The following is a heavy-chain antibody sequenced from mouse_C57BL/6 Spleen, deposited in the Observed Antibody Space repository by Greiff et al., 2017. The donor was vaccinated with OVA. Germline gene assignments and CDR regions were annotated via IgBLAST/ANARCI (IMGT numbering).Heavy chain of an antibody. CDR3: ARSDYEAWFAY. Sequence: QVQLQQSGPELVKPGASVKISCKASGYAFSSSWMNWVKQRPGKGLEWIGRIYPGDGDTNYNGKFKGKATLTADKSSSTAYMQLSSLTSEDSAVYFCARSDYEAWFAYWGKGTLVTVSA. D-gene: IGHD2-4*01. CDR2: IYPGDGDT. V-gene: IGHV1-82*01. J-gene: IGHJ3*01. CDR1: GYAFSSSW.